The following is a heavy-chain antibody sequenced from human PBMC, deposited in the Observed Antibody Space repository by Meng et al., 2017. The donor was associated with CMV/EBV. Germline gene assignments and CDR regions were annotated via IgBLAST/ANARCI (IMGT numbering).Heavy chain of an antibody. J-gene: IGHJ5*02. CDR3: ARDSGRGYSPPFDP. Sequence: GGSLRLSCAASGFTFSSYAMHWVRQAPGKGLEWVAVISYDGSNKYYADSVKGRFTISRDNYKNTLYLQMNSLRAEDTAVYYCARDSGRGYSPPFDPWGQGTLVTVSS. V-gene: IGHV3-30*04. CDR2: ISYDGSNK. CDR1: GFTFSSYA. D-gene: IGHD5-18*01.